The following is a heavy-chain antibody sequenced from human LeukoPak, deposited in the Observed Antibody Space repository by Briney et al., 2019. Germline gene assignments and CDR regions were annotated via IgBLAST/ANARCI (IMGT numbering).Heavy chain of an antibody. J-gene: IGHJ4*02. V-gene: IGHV1-69*01. CDR3: ASPGPGIAVAGTGIW. D-gene: IGHD6-19*01. CDR2: IIPIFGTA. Sequence: GSSVKVSCKASGGTFSSYAISWVRQAPGQGLEWMGGIIPIFGTANYAQKFQGRVTITADESTSTAYMELSSLRSEDTAVYYCASPGPGIAVAGTGIWWGQGTLVTVSS. CDR1: GGTFSSYA.